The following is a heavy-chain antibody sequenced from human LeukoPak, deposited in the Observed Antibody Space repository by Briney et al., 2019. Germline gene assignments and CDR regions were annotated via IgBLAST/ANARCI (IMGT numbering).Heavy chain of an antibody. CDR3: ARDLIGWDLHYFDY. V-gene: IGHV3-21*01. Sequence: GGSLRLSCAASGFTFSNDNMNWVRQAPGKGLEWVSSISSSRRYIYYADSVKGRFTISRDNAKNSLYLKLHRLSAEDTAVYYCARDLIGWDLHYFDYWGQGTLVTVSS. D-gene: IGHD1-26*01. CDR1: GFTFSNDN. J-gene: IGHJ4*02. CDR2: ISSSRRYI.